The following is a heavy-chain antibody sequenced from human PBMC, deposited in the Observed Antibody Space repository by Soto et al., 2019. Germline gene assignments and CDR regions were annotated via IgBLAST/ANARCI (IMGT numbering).Heavy chain of an antibody. D-gene: IGHD3-16*01. CDR3: ASPWGPSYDYGMDV. CDR2: IIPIFGTA. CDR1: GGTFSSYA. V-gene: IGHV1-69*12. J-gene: IGHJ6*02. Sequence: QVQLVQSGAEVKKPGSSVKVSCKASGGTFSSYAISWVRQAPGQGLEWMGGIIPIFGTADYAQKFQGRVAITADASTSPAYIELRNLSSEDTAVDYCASPWGPSYDYGMDVWGQGTKVTVSS.